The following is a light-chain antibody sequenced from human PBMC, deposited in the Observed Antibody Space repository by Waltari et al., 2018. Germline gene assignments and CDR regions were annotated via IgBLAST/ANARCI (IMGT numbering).Light chain of an antibody. J-gene: IGLJ3*02. CDR2: VNSDGSH. CDR3: QTGGHGTWV. V-gene: IGLV4-69*01. Sequence: QLVLTQSPSASASLGASVKLTCTLSSGHSSNVIAWLQQRPAKGPRYLMKVNSDGSHSKGDEIPARFSGSSSGAERYLTISNLQSEDEADYFCQTGGHGTWVFGGGTTLTVL. CDR1: SGHSSNV.